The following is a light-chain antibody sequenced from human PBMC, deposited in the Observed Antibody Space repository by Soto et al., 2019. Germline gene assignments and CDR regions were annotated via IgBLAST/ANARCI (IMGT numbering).Light chain of an antibody. V-gene: IGLV2-8*01. J-gene: IGLJ2*01. CDR2: EVT. Sequence: QSALTQPPSASGSPGQSVTISCTGTSSDVGGYNYVSWYQQQSGKTPKLIIYEVTNRPSGVPDRFSGSKSGNTASMTVSGLLAEDEADYYCSSYGGDNNWGVFGGGTKLTVL. CDR1: SSDVGGYNY. CDR3: SSYGGDNNWGV.